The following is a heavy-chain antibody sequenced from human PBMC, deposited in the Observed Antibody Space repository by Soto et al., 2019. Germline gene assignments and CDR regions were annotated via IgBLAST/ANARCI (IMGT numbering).Heavy chain of an antibody. CDR1: GFTFDDYA. Sequence: GGSLRLSCAASGFTFDDYAMHWVRQAPGKGLEWVSGISWNSGSIGYADSVKGRFTISRDNAKNSLYLQMNSLRAEDTALYYCAKDIAAAGTRGAFDYWGQGTLVTVSS. J-gene: IGHJ4*02. V-gene: IGHV3-9*01. CDR3: AKDIAAAGTRGAFDY. D-gene: IGHD6-13*01. CDR2: ISWNSGSI.